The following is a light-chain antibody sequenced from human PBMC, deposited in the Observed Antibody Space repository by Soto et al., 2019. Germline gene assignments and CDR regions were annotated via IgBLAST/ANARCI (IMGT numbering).Light chain of an antibody. CDR1: QSVSSY. Sequence: EIVLTQSPGTLSLSPGERATLYCRASQSVSSYLAWYQQKPGQAPRLLIYDASSRATGFPARFSGSGSGTDFTLTISSLEAEDFAVYYCQQRSNWPPITFGQGTRLEIK. CDR2: DAS. J-gene: IGKJ5*01. CDR3: QQRSNWPPIT. V-gene: IGKV3-11*01.